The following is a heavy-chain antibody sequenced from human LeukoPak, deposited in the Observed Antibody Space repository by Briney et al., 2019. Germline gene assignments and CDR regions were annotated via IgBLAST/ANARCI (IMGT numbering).Heavy chain of an antibody. CDR2: IYSGGST. Sequence: GGSLRLSCAASGFTVSSNYMSWVHQAPGKGLEWVSIIYSGGSTYYADSVKGRFTISRDNSKNTLYLQMNSLRAEDTAVYYCARAWSGTQYYFDYWGQGTLVTVSS. CDR1: GFTVSSNY. V-gene: IGHV3-66*01. J-gene: IGHJ4*02. CDR3: ARAWSGTQYYFDY. D-gene: IGHD3-3*01.